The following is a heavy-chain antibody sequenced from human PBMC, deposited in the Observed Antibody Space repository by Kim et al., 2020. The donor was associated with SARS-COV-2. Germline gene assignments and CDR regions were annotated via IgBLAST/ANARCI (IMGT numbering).Heavy chain of an antibody. Sequence: GGSLRLSCAASGFSVSDSYMSWVRQAPGKGLEWVSVIYIGGSTSYADSVRGRFSISRHNSKNTIDLQMDTLRTGDRAVYYCAREVGRSGWNLWGQGTLVTVSP. D-gene: IGHD6-19*01. CDR3: AREVGRSGWNL. CDR1: GFSVSDSY. CDR2: IYIGGST. V-gene: IGHV3-53*04. J-gene: IGHJ5*02.